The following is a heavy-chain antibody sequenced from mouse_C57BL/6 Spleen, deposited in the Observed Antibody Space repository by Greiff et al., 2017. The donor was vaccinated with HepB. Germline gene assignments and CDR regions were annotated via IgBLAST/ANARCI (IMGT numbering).Heavy chain of an antibody. CDR1: GYTFTSYW. CDR2: IDPSDSYT. CDR3: AILGYYGRRYWFLEV. Sequence: QVQLQQPGAELVKPGASVKLSCKASGYTFTSYWMQWVKQRPGQGLEWIGEIDPSDSYTNYNQKFKGKATLTVDRSSSTAYMQLSSLTSEDSAVYCCAILGYYGRRYWFLEVWGTGPTVTGSS. V-gene: IGHV1-50*01. D-gene: IGHD1-1*01. J-gene: IGHJ1*03.